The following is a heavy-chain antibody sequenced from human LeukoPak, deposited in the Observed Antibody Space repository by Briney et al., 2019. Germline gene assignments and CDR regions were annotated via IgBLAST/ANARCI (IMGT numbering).Heavy chain of an antibody. Sequence: GGSLRLSCAASGFTFSSYGMHWVRQAPGKGLEWVAVISYDGSNKYYADSVKGRFTISRDNSKNTLYLQMNSLRAEDTAVYYCAVLSSSGSPYDAFDIWGQGTMVTVSS. D-gene: IGHD6-19*01. CDR3: AVLSSSGSPYDAFDI. CDR2: ISYDGSNK. V-gene: IGHV3-30*03. CDR1: GFTFSSYG. J-gene: IGHJ3*02.